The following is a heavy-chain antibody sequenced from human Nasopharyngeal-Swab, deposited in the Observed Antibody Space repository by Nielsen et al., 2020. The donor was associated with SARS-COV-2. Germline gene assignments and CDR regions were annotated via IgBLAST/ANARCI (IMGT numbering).Heavy chain of an antibody. CDR3: AREEAGYSSGWNNWFDP. V-gene: IGHV3-33*01. CDR1: GFTFSSYG. CDR2: IWYDGSNK. J-gene: IGHJ5*02. D-gene: IGHD6-19*01. Sequence: GESLKISCAASGFTFSSYGMHWVRQAPGKGLEWAAVIWYDGSNKYYADSVKGRFTISRDNSKNTLYLQMNSLRAEDTAVYYCAREEAGYSSGWNNWFDPWGQGTPVTVSS.